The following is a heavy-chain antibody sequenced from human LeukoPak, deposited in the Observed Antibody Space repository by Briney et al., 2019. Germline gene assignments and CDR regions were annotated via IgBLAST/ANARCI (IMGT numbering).Heavy chain of an antibody. J-gene: IGHJ6*02. CDR2: ISDSGDST. V-gene: IGHV3-53*01. Sequence: GGSLRLSCAASGFTVSSNYMSWVRQAPGKGLEWVSLISDSGDSTFYADSVKGRLTISRDNSKNTLYLQMNSLRAEDTAVYYGMDVWGQGTTVTVSS. CDR3: MDV. CDR1: GFTVSSNY.